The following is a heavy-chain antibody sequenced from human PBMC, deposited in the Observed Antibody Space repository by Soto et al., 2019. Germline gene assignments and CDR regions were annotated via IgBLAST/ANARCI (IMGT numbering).Heavy chain of an antibody. CDR3: ARGCRSTSCQSLYYYGMDV. D-gene: IGHD2-2*01. Sequence: SETLSLTCTVSGGSISSGGYYWSWIRQHPGKGLEWIGYIYYSGSTYYNPSLKSRVTISVDTSKNQFSLKLSSVTAADTAVYYCARGCRSTSCQSLYYYGMDVWGQGTTVTVSS. CDR2: IYYSGST. V-gene: IGHV4-31*03. CDR1: GGSISSGGYY. J-gene: IGHJ6*02.